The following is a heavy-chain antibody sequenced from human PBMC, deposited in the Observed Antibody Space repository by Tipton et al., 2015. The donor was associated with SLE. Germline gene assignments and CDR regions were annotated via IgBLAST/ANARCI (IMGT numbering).Heavy chain of an antibody. CDR2: IYHSGNT. D-gene: IGHD6-19*01. CDR1: GGSMSSHY. V-gene: IGHV4-59*08. CDR3: ARHGLQWLTPAEYFQY. Sequence: TLSLTCTVSGGSMSSHYWSWIRQPPGKGLEWIGTIYHSGNTYYNPSLKSRLTLSVDTSKNQFSLKLTSVTAADTAVYYCARHGLQWLTPAEYFQYWGQGTLITVSS. J-gene: IGHJ1*01.